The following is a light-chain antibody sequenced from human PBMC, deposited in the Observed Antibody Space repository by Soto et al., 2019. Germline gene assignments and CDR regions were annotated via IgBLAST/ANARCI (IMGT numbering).Light chain of an antibody. J-gene: IGKJ1*01. V-gene: IGKV1-5*03. Sequence: DVQMTQSPSTLSASVGDRVTITCRASQTINNWLAWYQQRPGKAPTFLIYKTSTSETGVPSRFSGSGSGTEFTLTISSLQPEDFAIYYCQQYNTYPWTFGQGTKVDIK. CDR1: QTINNW. CDR3: QQYNTYPWT. CDR2: KTS.